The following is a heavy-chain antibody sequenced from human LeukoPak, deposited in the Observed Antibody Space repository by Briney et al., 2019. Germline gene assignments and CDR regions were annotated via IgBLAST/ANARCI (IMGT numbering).Heavy chain of an antibody. Sequence: QSGGSLRLSCASCGYTFSSYAMSWVRQAPGKGLEWASSISGSGGSTDYADSVKGRFTISRDNSKNTLYVQMNSLRAEDTAVYYCAKKADSGGYYYVNYWGQGTLVTVSS. CDR2: ISGSGGST. D-gene: IGHD3-22*01. J-gene: IGHJ4*02. V-gene: IGHV3-23*01. CDR1: GYTFSSYA. CDR3: AKKADSGGYYYVNY.